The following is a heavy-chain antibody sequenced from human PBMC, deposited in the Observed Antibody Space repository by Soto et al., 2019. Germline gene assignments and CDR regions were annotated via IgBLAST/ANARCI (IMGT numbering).Heavy chain of an antibody. J-gene: IGHJ5*02. CDR3: AKVEFGQPEAFYS. CDR2: ISHDGQSI. D-gene: IGHD3-10*01. CDR1: GFAFSNQG. Sequence: QEQLVESGGGVVQPGRSLRLSCAASGFAFSNQGMHWVRRAPGKGLEWVALISHDGQSIYYADSVKGRFTVSRDNSKNLLFLQVSSLRLNATAVYYCAKVEFGQPEAFYSWGLGTMVTVSS. V-gene: IGHV3-30*18.